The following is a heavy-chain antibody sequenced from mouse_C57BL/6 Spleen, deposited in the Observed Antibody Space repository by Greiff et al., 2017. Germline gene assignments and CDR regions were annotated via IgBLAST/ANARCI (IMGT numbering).Heavy chain of an antibody. CDR3: ARHPWGDD. D-gene: IGHD4-1*01. Sequence: EVKVVESGGDLVKPGGSLKLSCAASGFTFSSYGMSWVRQTPDKRLEWVATISSGGSYTYYPDSVKGRFTISRDNAKNTLYLQMSSLKSEDTAMYYCARHPWGDDWGQGTSVTVSS. CDR2: ISSGGSYT. CDR1: GFTFSSYG. J-gene: IGHJ4*01. V-gene: IGHV5-6*01.